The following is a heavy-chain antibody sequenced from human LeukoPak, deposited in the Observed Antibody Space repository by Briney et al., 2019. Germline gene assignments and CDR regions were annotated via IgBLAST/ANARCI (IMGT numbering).Heavy chain of an antibody. CDR1: AFTFSSYA. D-gene: IGHD3-22*01. V-gene: IGHV3-23*01. CDR2: ISDSGGST. CDR3: AKYLTYYSDSSGYYNYY. J-gene: IGHJ4*02. Sequence: GGSLRLSCAASAFTFSSYAMSWVRQAPGKGLEWVSVISDSGGSTYYADSVKGRFTVSRDNSKNTMYLQMNSLRAEDTAVYYCAKYLTYYSDSSGYYNYYWAQGTLVTVSS.